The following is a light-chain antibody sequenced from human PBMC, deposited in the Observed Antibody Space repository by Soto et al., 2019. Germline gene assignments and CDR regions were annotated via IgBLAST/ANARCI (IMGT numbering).Light chain of an antibody. CDR1: SSNIGAGYD. J-gene: IGLJ2*01. Sequence: QLVLTQPPSVSGAPGQRVTISCTGSSSNIGAGYDVHWYQQFPGTTPKFLIYGNTNRPSGVPDRFSASKSGTSASLDITGLQAEVEAEYFCQSYDSSLTVVFGGGTKLTVL. CDR3: QSYDSSLTVV. CDR2: GNT. V-gene: IGLV1-40*01.